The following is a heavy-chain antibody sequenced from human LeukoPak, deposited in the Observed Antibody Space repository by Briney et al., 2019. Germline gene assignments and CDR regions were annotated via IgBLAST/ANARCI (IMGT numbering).Heavy chain of an antibody. Sequence: GGSLRLSCAASGFTFSSYAMSWVRQAPGKGLEWVSAISSSGGSTYYTDSVKGRLTISRDNSKNTPYLQINRLRAEETAVNYCAKHIAVAGTAYFDYSGQGTLVTASS. D-gene: IGHD6-19*01. CDR1: GFTFSSYA. J-gene: IGHJ4*02. V-gene: IGHV3-23*01. CDR3: AKHIAVAGTAYFDY. CDR2: ISSSGGST.